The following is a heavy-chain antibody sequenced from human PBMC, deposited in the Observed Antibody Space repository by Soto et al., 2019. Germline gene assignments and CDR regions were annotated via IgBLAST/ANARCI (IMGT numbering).Heavy chain of an antibody. V-gene: IGHV3-30-3*01. Sequence: GGSLRLSCAASGFTFSSYAMHWVRQAPGKGLEWVAVISYDGSNKYYADSVKGRFTISRDNSKNTLYLQMNSLRAEDTAVYYCARDRDSSSWYDGYHYGMDVWGQGTTVTVSS. CDR1: GFTFSSYA. D-gene: IGHD6-13*01. CDR3: ARDRDSSSWYDGYHYGMDV. J-gene: IGHJ6*02. CDR2: ISYDGSNK.